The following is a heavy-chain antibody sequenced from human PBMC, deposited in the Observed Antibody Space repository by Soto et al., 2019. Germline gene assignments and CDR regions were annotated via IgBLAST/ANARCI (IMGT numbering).Heavy chain of an antibody. Sequence: SETLSLTSTVSGGSISSYYWSWIRQPPGKGLEWIGYIYYSGSTNYNPSLKSRVTISVDTSKNQFSLKLSSVTAADTAVYYCARGSEHSSGWFFDIWGQGTMVTVSS. CDR2: IYYSGST. D-gene: IGHD6-19*01. CDR3: ARGSEHSSGWFFDI. CDR1: GGSISSYY. J-gene: IGHJ3*02. V-gene: IGHV4-59*01.